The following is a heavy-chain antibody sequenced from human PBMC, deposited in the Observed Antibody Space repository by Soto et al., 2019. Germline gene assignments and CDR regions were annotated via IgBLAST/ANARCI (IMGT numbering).Heavy chain of an antibody. Sequence: PGGSLRLSCAASGFTFSSYWMSWVRQAPGKGLEWVANIKQDGSEKYYVDSVKGRFTISRDNAKNSLYLQMNSLRAEDTAVYYCARDLYDYIGGSYRPFGAFDIGGKGKMVTV. CDR1: GFTFSSYW. J-gene: IGHJ3*02. V-gene: IGHV3-7*01. D-gene: IGHD3-16*02. CDR3: ARDLYDYIGGSYRPFGAFDI. CDR2: IKQDGSEK.